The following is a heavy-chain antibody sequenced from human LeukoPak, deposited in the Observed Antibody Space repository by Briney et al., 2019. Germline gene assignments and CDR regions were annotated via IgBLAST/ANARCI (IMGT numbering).Heavy chain of an antibody. Sequence: GGSLTLSCAASGFTFSSYSMNWVRQAPGKGLEWVSYISSSGSSIYYADSVKGRFTISRDNSKNTLYLQMNSLRAEDTAVYYCAALDSSGYPRGYWGQGTLVTVSS. CDR1: GFTFSSYS. CDR2: ISSSGSSI. V-gene: IGHV3-48*01. CDR3: AALDSSGYPRGY. D-gene: IGHD3-22*01. J-gene: IGHJ4*02.